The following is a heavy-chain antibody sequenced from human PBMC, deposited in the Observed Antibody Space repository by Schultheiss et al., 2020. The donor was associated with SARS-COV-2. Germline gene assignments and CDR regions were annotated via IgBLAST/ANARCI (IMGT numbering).Heavy chain of an antibody. Sequence: GESLKISCAASGFTFSSYPMHWVRQAPGKGLEYVSTISADGANTYYASSVEGRFTISRDNSKNTLHLQMGSLTAEDMAVYYCARVQAVAGSRGWFDPWGQGTLVTVSS. CDR2: ISADGANT. J-gene: IGHJ5*02. CDR3: ARVQAVAGSRGWFDP. D-gene: IGHD6-19*01. CDR1: GFTFSSYP. V-gene: IGHV3-64*01.